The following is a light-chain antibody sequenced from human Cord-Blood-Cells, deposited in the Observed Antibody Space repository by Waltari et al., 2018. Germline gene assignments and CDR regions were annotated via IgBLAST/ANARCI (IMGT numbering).Light chain of an antibody. CDR3: QQYDNLPMYT. V-gene: IGKV1-33*01. J-gene: IGKJ2*01. CDR1: QDITNY. Sequence: EIQMTQSPSSLAASVGNSITIYCQASQDITNYINCYQQKPGKAPKLLNYDPSNLETGVPSRFSGSGSGTEFTFTISSLQPEDIATYYCQQYDNLPMYTFGQGTKLEIK. CDR2: DPS.